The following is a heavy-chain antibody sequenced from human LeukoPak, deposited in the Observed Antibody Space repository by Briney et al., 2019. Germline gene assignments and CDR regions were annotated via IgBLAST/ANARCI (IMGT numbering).Heavy chain of an antibody. D-gene: IGHD5-24*01. J-gene: IGHJ4*02. CDR2: IKQDGSKK. V-gene: IGHV3-7*04. CDR3: TRVGYIDEGIDY. CDR1: GFPFSSYW. Sequence: GGSLRLSCVASGFPFSSYWMTWVRQAPGKGPEWVVNIKQDGSKKSYVDSVKGRFTISRDNAKNSLYLQMNSLRAEDTAIYYCTRVGYIDEGIDYWGQGTLVTVSS.